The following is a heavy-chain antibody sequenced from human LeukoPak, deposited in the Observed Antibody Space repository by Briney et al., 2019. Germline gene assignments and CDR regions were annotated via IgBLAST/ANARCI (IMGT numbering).Heavy chain of an antibody. CDR2: IYGGGDT. CDR1: GFTVSNDY. J-gene: IGHJ4*02. CDR3: TRLLPSSHHFFDS. D-gene: IGHD6-6*01. Sequence: GGSLRLSCAVSGFTVSNDYMSWVRQAPGEEPEWVSVIYGGGDTYYADSVRGRFTISRDNFENTLFLRMDSLRAEDTAVYYCTRLLPSSHHFFDSWGQGTLVTVSS. V-gene: IGHV3-53*01.